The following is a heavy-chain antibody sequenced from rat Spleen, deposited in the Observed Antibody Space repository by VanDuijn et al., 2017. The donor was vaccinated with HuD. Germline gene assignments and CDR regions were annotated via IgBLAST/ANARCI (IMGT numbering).Heavy chain of an antibody. D-gene: IGHD1-9*01. J-gene: IGHJ2*01. CDR3: ARHTYYGYYFDY. Sequence: EVQLVESGGGLVQPGRSMKLSCAASGFTFSNYDMAWVRQAPTKGLEWVATINYDGRNIYYRDSVKGRFTISRDNARNTLHLQMDSLRSEDTATYYCARHTYYGYYFDYWGQGVMVTVSS. V-gene: IGHV5-29*01. CDR1: GFTFSNYD. CDR2: INYDGRNI.